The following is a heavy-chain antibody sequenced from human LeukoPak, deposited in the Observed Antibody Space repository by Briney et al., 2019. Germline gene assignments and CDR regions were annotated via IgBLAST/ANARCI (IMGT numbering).Heavy chain of an antibody. CDR2: IYSGGST. V-gene: IGHV3-53*01. D-gene: IGHD6-13*01. Sequence: GGSLRLSCAASGFTVSSNYMSWVRQAPGKGLEWVSVIYSGGSTYYADSVEGRFTISRDNSKNTLYLQMNSLRAEDTAVYYCARVVAAAGNNWFDPWGQGTLVTVSS. J-gene: IGHJ5*02. CDR1: GFTVSSNY. CDR3: ARVVAAAGNNWFDP.